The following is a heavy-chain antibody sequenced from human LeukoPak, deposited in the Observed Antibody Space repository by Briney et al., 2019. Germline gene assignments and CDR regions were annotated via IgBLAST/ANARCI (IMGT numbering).Heavy chain of an antibody. V-gene: IGHV3-23*01. CDR2: ISGSGGST. CDR1: GFTFSSYA. D-gene: IGHD2/OR15-2a*01. Sequence: GGSLRLSCAASGFTFSSYAMSWVRQAPGKGLEWVSAISGSGGSTYYADSVKGRFTISRDNSKNTLYLQMNSLRAEDTAVYYCAKVSFYRTELRYFDYWGQGTLVTVSS. CDR3: AKVSFYRTELRYFDY. J-gene: IGHJ4*02.